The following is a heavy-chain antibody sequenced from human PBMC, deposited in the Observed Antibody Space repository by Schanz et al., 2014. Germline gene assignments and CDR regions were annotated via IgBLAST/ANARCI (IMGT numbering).Heavy chain of an antibody. V-gene: IGHV3-48*01. CDR3: AIIGVMVAVAGTRADY. CDR2: IATSSSTR. J-gene: IGHJ4*02. Sequence: EVKLVESGGGAVRPGGSLRLSCAASGFTLSSYWMHWVRQVPGKGLEWLSYIATSSSTRHYADSVKGRVTISRDNAKNSVSLQMNRLRAEDTALYYCAIIGVMVAVAGTRADYWGQGTLVTVSS. CDR1: GFTLSSYW. D-gene: IGHD6-19*01.